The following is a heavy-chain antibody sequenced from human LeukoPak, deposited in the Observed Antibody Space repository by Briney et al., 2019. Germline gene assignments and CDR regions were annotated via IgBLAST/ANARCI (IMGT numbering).Heavy chain of an antibody. CDR1: GFTFSSYA. V-gene: IGHV3-30-3*01. CDR3: AREEGIAVAGRGFDY. J-gene: IGHJ4*02. D-gene: IGHD6-19*01. Sequence: GGSLRLSCAASGFTFSSYAMHRVRQAPGKGLGWVAAISYDGSNKYYADSVKGRFTISRDNSKNTLYLQMNSLRAEDTAVYYCAREEGIAVAGRGFDYWGQGTLVTVSS. CDR2: ISYDGSNK.